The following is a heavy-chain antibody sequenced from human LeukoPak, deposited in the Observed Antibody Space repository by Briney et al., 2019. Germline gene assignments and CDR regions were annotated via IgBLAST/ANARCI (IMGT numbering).Heavy chain of an antibody. D-gene: IGHD6-6*01. CDR2: IRYDGSNK. V-gene: IGHV3-30*02. CDR3: AHINIAARGEDY. J-gene: IGHJ4*02. Sequence: GGSLRLSCAASGFTVSSNYMSWVRQAPGKGLEWVAFIRYDGSNKYYADSVKGRFTISRDNSKNTLYLQMNSLRAEDTAVYYCAHINIAARGEDYWGQGTLVTVSS. CDR1: GFTVSSNY.